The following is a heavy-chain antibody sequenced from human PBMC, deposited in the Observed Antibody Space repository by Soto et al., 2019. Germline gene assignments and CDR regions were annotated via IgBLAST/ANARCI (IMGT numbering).Heavy chain of an antibody. D-gene: IGHD3-10*01. Sequence: HVQLQESGPGLVKPSQTLSLTCTVSGGSISSGGYYWSWIRQHPGKALEWIGYTYYSGSTYYNPSLKGRVTISVDTSKNQFSRKLSSVTAADTAVYYCARDRDRLWSVDYCGMDVWGQGTTVTVSS. J-gene: IGHJ6*02. V-gene: IGHV4-31*03. CDR3: ARDRDRLWSVDYCGMDV. CDR2: TYYSGST. CDR1: GGSISSGGYY.